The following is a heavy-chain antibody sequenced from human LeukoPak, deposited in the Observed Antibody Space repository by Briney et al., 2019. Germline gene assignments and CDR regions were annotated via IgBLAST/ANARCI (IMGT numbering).Heavy chain of an antibody. CDR2: ISAYNGDT. D-gene: IGHD4-17*01. CDR1: GYTFTSYG. V-gene: IGHV1-18*01. CDR3: ARDLVGRGDPLLDV. J-gene: IGHJ6*04. Sequence: ASVKVSCKASGYTFTSYGISWVRQAPAQGLEWMGWISAYNGDTNSAQKLQGRVTMTTDTSTSTAYMELRSLISDDTAVYYCARDLVGRGDPLLDVWGKGTTVTVSS.